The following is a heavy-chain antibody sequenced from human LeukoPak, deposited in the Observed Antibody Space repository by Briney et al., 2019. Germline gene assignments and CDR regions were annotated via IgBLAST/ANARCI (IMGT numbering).Heavy chain of an antibody. D-gene: IGHD3-10*01. CDR2: ICFDGSNK. CDR3: ARVVSYYGSTYRLLGY. CDR1: GFSLSTYA. V-gene: IGHV3-33*01. J-gene: IGHJ4*02. Sequence: QAGGSLPHPCYASGFSLSTYAMHWVRQAPGKGLEWVALICFDGSNKHYADSVKGRFTISKDNSKNTMYLQVDSLRAEDTAVYYCARVVSYYGSTYRLLGYWGQGTLVTVSS.